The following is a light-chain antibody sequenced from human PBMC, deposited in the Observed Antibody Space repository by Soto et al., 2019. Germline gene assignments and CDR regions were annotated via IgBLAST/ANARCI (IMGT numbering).Light chain of an antibody. Sequence: DIQMTQSPSSVSASVGDRVTITCRASQGISSYLAWYQQKPGKAPKLLIYAASNLQSGVPSRFSGSGSGTDFTLTISSLQPEDFATYYCQQSYSTPWTFGQGPRWIS. CDR2: AAS. V-gene: IGKV1-39*01. CDR1: QGISSY. CDR3: QQSYSTPWT. J-gene: IGKJ1*01.